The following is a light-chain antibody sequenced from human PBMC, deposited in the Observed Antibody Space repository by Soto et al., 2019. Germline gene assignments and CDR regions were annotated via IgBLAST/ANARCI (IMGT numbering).Light chain of an antibody. CDR3: QKYNSAPLT. CDR1: QGISTY. V-gene: IGKV1-27*01. Sequence: DIPMTQSPSSLSASVGDRFTITCRASQGISTYLAWYQQKPGKVPALLIYAASTLQSGVPSRFSGSGSGTDFTLTISSLQPEDVATYYCQKYNSAPLTFGGGTKVEIK. J-gene: IGKJ4*01. CDR2: AAS.